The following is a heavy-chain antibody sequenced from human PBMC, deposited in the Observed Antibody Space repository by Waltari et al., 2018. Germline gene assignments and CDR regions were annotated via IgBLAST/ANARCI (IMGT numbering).Heavy chain of an antibody. D-gene: IGHD3-10*01. V-gene: IGHV4-34*01. J-gene: IGHJ2*01. Sequence: QVQLQQWGAGLLKPSETLSLTCAVYGGSFSGYYWSWIRQPPGKGLEWIGEINHRGSTNYNPSLKSRVTISVDTSKNQFSLKLSSVTAADTAVYYCARHPRGDPSGFDLWGRGTLVTVSS. CDR2: INHRGST. CDR3: ARHPRGDPSGFDL. CDR1: GGSFSGYY.